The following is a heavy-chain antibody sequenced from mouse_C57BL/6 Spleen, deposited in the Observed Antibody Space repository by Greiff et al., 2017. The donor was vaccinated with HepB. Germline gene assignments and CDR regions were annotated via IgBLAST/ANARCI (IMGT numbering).Heavy chain of an antibody. J-gene: IGHJ2*01. D-gene: IGHD1-1*01. CDR2: IDPSDSYT. Sequence: VQLQQPGAELVMPGASVKLSCKASGYTFTSYWMHWVKQRPGQGLEWIGEIDPSDSYTNYNQKFKGKSTLTVDKSSSTAYMQLSSLTSEDSAVYYCARWHYGSSYHFDYWGQGTTLTVSS. CDR3: ARWHYGSSYHFDY. V-gene: IGHV1-69*01. CDR1: GYTFTSYW.